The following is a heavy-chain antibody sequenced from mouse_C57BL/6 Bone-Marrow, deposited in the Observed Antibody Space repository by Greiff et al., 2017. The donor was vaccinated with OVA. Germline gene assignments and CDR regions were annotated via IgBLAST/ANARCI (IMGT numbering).Heavy chain of an antibody. V-gene: IGHV1-81*01. D-gene: IGHD2-3*01. CDR3: ARRRWLLPYAMDY. Sequence: VQGVESGAELARPGASVKLSCKASGYTFTSYGISWVKQRTGQGLEWIGEIYPRSGNTYYNEKFKGKATLTADKSSSTAYMELRSLTSEDSAVYFCARRRWLLPYAMDYWGQGTSVTVSS. CDR1: GYTFTSYG. J-gene: IGHJ4*01. CDR2: IYPRSGNT.